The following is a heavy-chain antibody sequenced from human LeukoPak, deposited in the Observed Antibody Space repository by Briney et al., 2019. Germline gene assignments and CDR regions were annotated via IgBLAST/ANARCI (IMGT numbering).Heavy chain of an antibody. V-gene: IGHV4-59*01. CDR1: GGSISSYY. Sequence: SETLSLTCTVSGGSISSYYWSWIRQPPGKGLEWIGYIYYSGSTNYNPSLKSRVTISVDTSKNQFSLKLSSVTAADTAVYYCARGDYYDSSGYYLGLYYYYMDVWGKGTTVTVSS. D-gene: IGHD3-22*01. J-gene: IGHJ6*03. CDR3: ARGDYYDSSGYYLGLYYYYMDV. CDR2: IYYSGST.